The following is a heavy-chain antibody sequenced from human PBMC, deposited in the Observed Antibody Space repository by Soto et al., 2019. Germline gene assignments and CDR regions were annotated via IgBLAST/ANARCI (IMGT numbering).Heavy chain of an antibody. J-gene: IGHJ6*02. V-gene: IGHV4-59*01. CDR3: ARDGGYCSSTSCRGYYYYYGMDV. CDR1: GGSISSYY. CDR2: IYYNGST. D-gene: IGHD2-2*01. Sequence: SETVSLTCTVSGGSISSYYWSWIRQPPGKGLEWIGYIYYNGSTNYNPSLKSRVTISVDTSKNQFSLKLSSVTAADTAVYYCARDGGYCSSTSCRGYYYYYGMDVWGQGTTVTVSS.